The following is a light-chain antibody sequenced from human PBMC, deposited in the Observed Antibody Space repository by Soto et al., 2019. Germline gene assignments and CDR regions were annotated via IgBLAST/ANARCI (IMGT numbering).Light chain of an antibody. CDR3: STWDDRLRAYV. J-gene: IGLJ1*01. CDR2: RNG. V-gene: IGLV1-47*01. CDR1: SSNIGTYY. Sequence: QSVLTQPPSASGTPGQRVTISCSGSSSNIGTYYVDWYQQLPGTAPKLLIHRNGQRPSGVPDRFSGYKSGTSASLAISGLRYEDEADYYCSTWDDRLRAYVIGAGTKLTVL.